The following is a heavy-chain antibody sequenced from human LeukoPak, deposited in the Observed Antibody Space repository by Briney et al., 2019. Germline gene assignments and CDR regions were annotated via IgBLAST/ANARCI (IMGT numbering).Heavy chain of an antibody. CDR2: ISGSGGST. Sequence: GGSLRLSCAASGFTFSSYAMSWVRQAPGKGLEWVSAISGSGGSTYYADSVKGRFTISRDNSKNTLYLKMNSLRAEDTAVYYCASYDSSGYYSGLIDYWGQGTLVTVSS. V-gene: IGHV3-23*01. D-gene: IGHD3-22*01. J-gene: IGHJ4*02. CDR3: ASYDSSGYYSGLIDY. CDR1: GFTFSSYA.